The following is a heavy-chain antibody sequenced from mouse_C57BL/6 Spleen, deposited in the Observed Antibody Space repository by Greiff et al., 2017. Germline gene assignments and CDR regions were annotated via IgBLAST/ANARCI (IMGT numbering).Heavy chain of an antibody. CDR2: INPNYGTT. J-gene: IGHJ1*03. V-gene: IGHV1-39*01. Sequence: VHVKQSGPELVKPGASVKISCKASGYSFTDYNMNWVKQSNGKSLEWIGVINPNYGTTSYNQKFKGKATLTVDQSSSTAYMQLNSLTSEDSAVYYCARSSITTVVAPEYCDVWGTGTTVTVSS. D-gene: IGHD1-1*01. CDR3: ARSSITTVVAPEYCDV. CDR1: GYSFTDYN.